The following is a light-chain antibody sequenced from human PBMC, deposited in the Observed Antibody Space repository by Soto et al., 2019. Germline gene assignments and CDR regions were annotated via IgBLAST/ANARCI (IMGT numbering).Light chain of an antibody. J-gene: IGKJ1*01. CDR3: HQSYSTPQT. V-gene: IGKV1-39*01. CDR2: AAS. CDR1: QSISSY. Sequence: DIQITQSPSNVSATARGRVTITXXASQSISSYLNWYQQKPGKAPKLLIYAASSLQSGVPSRFSGSGSGTDFTLTISSLQPEDFATYYCHQSYSTPQTFGQGTKVDI.